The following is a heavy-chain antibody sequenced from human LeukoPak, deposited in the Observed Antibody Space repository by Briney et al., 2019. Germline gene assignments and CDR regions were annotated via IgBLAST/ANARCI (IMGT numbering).Heavy chain of an antibody. CDR3: ARGGFTSSSSSDY. V-gene: IGHV1-69*13. CDR2: IIPIFGTA. CDR1: GGTFSSYA. J-gene: IGHJ4*02. Sequence: SVTVSCTASGGTFSSYAISWVRQAPGQGLGWMGGIIPIFGTANYAQKFQGRVTITADESTSTAYMELSSLRSEDTAVYYCARGGFTSSSSSDYWGQGTLVTVSS. D-gene: IGHD6-6*01.